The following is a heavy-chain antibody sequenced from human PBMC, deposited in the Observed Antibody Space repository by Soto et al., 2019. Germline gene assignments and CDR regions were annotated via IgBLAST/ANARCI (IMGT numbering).Heavy chain of an antibody. J-gene: IGHJ4*02. CDR3: AKDGRIRYFDWLEYYFDY. Sequence: GGSLRLSCAASGFTFSSYAMSWVRQAPGKGLEWVSAISGSGGSTYYADSVKGRFTISRDNSKNTLYLQMNSLRAEDTAVYYCAKDGRIRYFDWLEYYFDYWGQGTLVTVSS. V-gene: IGHV3-23*01. CDR2: ISGSGGST. CDR1: GFTFSSYA. D-gene: IGHD3-9*01.